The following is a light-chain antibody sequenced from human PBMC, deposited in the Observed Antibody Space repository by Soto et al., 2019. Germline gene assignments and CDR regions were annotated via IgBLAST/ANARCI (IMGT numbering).Light chain of an antibody. V-gene: IGKV3-20*01. CDR1: QTVSSSY. CDR3: QQYNSDSRT. J-gene: IGKJ1*01. Sequence: EIVLTQSPGTLSLSPGERGILSCRASQTVSSSYLAWYQQKPGQAPRLLIYGASSRATGIPDRFSGGGSGTDFTLTIDSLQPDDFATYYCQQYNSDSRTFGQGTELDIK. CDR2: GAS.